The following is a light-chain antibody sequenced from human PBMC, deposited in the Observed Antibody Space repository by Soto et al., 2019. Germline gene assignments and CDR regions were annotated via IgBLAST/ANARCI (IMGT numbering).Light chain of an antibody. J-gene: IGKJ3*01. CDR2: GAS. CDR1: QNIRDN. Sequence: EIVMTQSPDILSVSPGERATLSCRASQNIRDNLAWYKQKPGQAPRLLIYGASTRDTGIPARFSGSGSGTEFTLTINSLQSEDFAVYYCHQYKTWPPTVGPGTKVDMK. CDR3: HQYKTWPPT. V-gene: IGKV3-15*01.